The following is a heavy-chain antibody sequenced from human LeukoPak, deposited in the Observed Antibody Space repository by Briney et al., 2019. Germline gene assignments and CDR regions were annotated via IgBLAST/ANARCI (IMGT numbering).Heavy chain of an antibody. CDR3: ARVSSGPYYYYYYMDV. D-gene: IGHD6-19*01. J-gene: IGHJ6*03. V-gene: IGHV3-48*03. Sequence: GGSLRLSCAASGFTFSSYERNWVRQAPGKGLDWVSYISSSGSTIYYADSVKGRFTISRDNAKNSLYLQMNSLRAEDTAVYYCARVSSGPYYYYYYMDVWGKGTTVTVSS. CDR1: GFTFSSYE. CDR2: ISSSGSTI.